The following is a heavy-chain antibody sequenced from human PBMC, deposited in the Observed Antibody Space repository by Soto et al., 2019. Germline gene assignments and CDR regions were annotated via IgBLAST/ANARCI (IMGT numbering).Heavy chain of an antibody. CDR3: ASDYGDYVYYYYGMDV. Sequence: QVQLVESGGGVVQPGRSLRLSCAASGFTFSSYAMHWVRQAPGKGLEWVAVISYDGSNKYYADSVKGRFTISRDNSKNTLYLQMNRLRAEDTAVYYCASDYGDYVYYYYGMDVWGQGTTVTVSS. J-gene: IGHJ6*02. D-gene: IGHD4-17*01. CDR1: GFTFSSYA. V-gene: IGHV3-30-3*01. CDR2: ISYDGSNK.